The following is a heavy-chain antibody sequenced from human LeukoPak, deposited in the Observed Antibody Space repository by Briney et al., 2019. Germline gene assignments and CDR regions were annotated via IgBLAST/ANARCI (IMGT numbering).Heavy chain of an antibody. V-gene: IGHV3-21*01. CDR2: ISSSSSYI. Sequence: GGSLRLSCAASGFTFSSYSMNWVRQAPGKGLEWVSSISSSSSYIYYADSVKGRITISRDNAKNSLYLQMNSLRAEDTAVYYCARDDAPIAAAGNFDYWGQGTLVTVSS. J-gene: IGHJ4*02. CDR1: GFTFSSYS. D-gene: IGHD6-13*01. CDR3: ARDDAPIAAAGNFDY.